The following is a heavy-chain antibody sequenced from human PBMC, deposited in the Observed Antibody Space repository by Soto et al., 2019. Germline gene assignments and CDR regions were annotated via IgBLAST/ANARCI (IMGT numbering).Heavy chain of an antibody. D-gene: IGHD6-6*01. CDR2: TYYRSKWYN. V-gene: IGHV6-1*01. CDR1: GDSVSSNSAA. J-gene: IGHJ3*02. CDR3: ARGTYSSSSKGHAFDI. Sequence: KQSQTLSLTCAISGDSVSSNSAAWNWIRQSPSRGLEWLGRTYYRSKWYNDYAVSVKSRITINPDTSKNQFSLQLNSVTPEDTAVYYCARGTYSSSSKGHAFDIWGQGTMVTVSS.